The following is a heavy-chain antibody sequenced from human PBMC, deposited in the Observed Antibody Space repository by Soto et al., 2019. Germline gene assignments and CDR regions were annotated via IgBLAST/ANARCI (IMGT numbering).Heavy chain of an antibody. V-gene: IGHV3-23*01. D-gene: IGHD6-19*01. CDR1: GFTFSSYA. CDR2: ISGSDGST. Sequence: EVQLLESGGGLVQPGGSLRLSCAASGFTFSSYAMSWVRQAPGKGLEWVSTISGSDGSTYYADSVKGRFTISRDNSKNTLYLEMNSLRAEDTAVYYCAKEYSSGWYYFDYWGQGTVVTVSS. CDR3: AKEYSSGWYYFDY. J-gene: IGHJ4*02.